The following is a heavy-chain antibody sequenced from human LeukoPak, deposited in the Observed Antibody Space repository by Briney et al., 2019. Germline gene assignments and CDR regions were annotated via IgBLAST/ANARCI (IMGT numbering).Heavy chain of an antibody. D-gene: IGHD6-6*01. CDR1: GGTFSSYA. CDR2: IIPIFGTA. J-gene: IGHJ3*02. Sequence: SVKVSCKASGGTFSSYAISWVRQAPGQGLEWMGGIIPIFGTANYAQKFQGRVTVTTDESTSTAYMELSSLRSENTAVYYCASLYSSSSGRSDAFDIWGQGTMVTVSS. CDR3: ASLYSSSSGRSDAFDI. V-gene: IGHV1-69*05.